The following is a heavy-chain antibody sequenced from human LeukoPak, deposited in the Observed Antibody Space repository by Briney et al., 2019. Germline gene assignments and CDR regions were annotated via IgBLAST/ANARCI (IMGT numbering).Heavy chain of an antibody. CDR3: AKGPRRWELDY. J-gene: IGHJ4*02. Sequence: GSLRLSCAASGFPFSSYGMHWVRQAPGKGLEWVAVISYDGSNKYYADSVKGRFTISRDNSKNTLYLQMNSLRAEDTAVYYCAKGPRRWELDYWGQGTLVTVSS. V-gene: IGHV3-30*18. CDR2: ISYDGSNK. D-gene: IGHD1-26*01. CDR1: GFPFSSYG.